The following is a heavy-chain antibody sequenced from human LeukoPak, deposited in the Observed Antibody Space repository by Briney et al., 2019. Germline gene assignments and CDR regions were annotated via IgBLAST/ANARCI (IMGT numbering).Heavy chain of an antibody. V-gene: IGHV3-7*01. CDR2: IKEDGSEK. J-gene: IGHJ3*02. Sequence: PGGSLRLSCAASGFTFNKYWMTWVRQAPGKGLEWVANIKEDGSEKNYVDSVKGRFTISRDNAKNSLYLQMNSLRVEDTAVYYCARFSRDSAFDIWGRGTMVTVSS. CDR3: ARFSRDSAFDI. D-gene: IGHD3/OR15-3a*01. CDR1: GFTFNKYW.